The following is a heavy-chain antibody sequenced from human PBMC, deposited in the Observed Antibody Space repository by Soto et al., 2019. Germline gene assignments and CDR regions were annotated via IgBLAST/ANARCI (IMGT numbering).Heavy chain of an antibody. Sequence: SETLSLTCTVSGGSISSYYWSWIRQPAGKGLEWIGRIYTSGSTNYNPSLKSRVTMSVDTSKNQFSLKLSSVTAADTAVHYCARETVTTIGYYYYGMDVWGQGPTVTVSS. CDR1: GGSISSYY. J-gene: IGHJ6*02. CDR2: IYTSGST. D-gene: IGHD4-4*01. V-gene: IGHV4-4*07. CDR3: ARETVTTIGYYYYGMDV.